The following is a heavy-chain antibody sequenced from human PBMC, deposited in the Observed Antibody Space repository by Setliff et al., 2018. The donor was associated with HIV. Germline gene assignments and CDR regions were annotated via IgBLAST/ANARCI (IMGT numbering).Heavy chain of an antibody. CDR1: GFTFSSYE. J-gene: IGHJ6*03. Sequence: GGSLRLSCAASGFTFSSYEMNWVRQAPGKGLEWVSYISTSGSIKYYANSVKGRFTISRDNSQNTVNLQMSSLRVEDTAVYYCAKRVVTHYMDVWGKGTTVTVSS. D-gene: IGHD3-10*01. CDR3: AKRVVTHYMDV. CDR2: ISTSGSIK. V-gene: IGHV3-48*03.